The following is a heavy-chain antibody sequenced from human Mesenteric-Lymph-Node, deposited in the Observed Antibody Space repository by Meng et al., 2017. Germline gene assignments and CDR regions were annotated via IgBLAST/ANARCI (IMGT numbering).Heavy chain of an antibody. V-gene: IGHV1-18*01. Sequence: ASVKVSCKASGFTFSSYGLSWVRQAPGQGLEWMGWIRAYNGNTDYAQNLQGRVTMNADTSPSTAYRDLRSLRSDDTADYYCARDPYDSSYWGQGTLVTVSS. D-gene: IGHD3-22*01. CDR1: GFTFSSYG. CDR3: ARDPYDSSY. J-gene: IGHJ4*02. CDR2: IRAYNGNT.